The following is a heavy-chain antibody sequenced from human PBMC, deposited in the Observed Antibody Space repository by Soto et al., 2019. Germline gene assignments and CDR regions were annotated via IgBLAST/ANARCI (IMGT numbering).Heavy chain of an antibody. J-gene: IGHJ4*02. CDR3: ARGVYDFWSGHPKGLDY. CDR2: IRSKANNYAT. V-gene: IGHV3-73*02. Sequence: EVQLVESGGGLVQPGGSLKLSCAASGFTFSGSVVHWVRQTSGKGLEWVGRIRSKANNYATAYAVSVKGRFTISRDDSRNTAYLQMTSLKTEDTAVYYCARGVYDFWSGHPKGLDYWGQGTVVTVSS. CDR1: GFTFSGSV. D-gene: IGHD3-3*01.